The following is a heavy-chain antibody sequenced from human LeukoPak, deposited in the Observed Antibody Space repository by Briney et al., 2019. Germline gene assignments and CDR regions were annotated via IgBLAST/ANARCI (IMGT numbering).Heavy chain of an antibody. CDR1: GYTFRTYD. CDR2: MNPNSGNT. CDR3: VRGDLPTTVLNDPFNI. Sequence: GASVKVSCKASGYTFRTYDINWVRQAPGQGPEWLGWMNPNSGNTGYAPKFQGRVAMTRDTSINTAYMELFSLRSEDTAVYFCVRGDLPTTVLNDPFNIWGQGTMVTVSS. J-gene: IGHJ3*02. D-gene: IGHD4-11*01. V-gene: IGHV1-8*01.